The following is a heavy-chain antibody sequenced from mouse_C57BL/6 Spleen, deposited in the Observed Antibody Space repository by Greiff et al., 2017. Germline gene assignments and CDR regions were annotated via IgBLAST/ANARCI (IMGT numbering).Heavy chain of an antibody. V-gene: IGHV5-17*01. Sequence: DVKLVESGGGLVKPGGSLKLSCAASGFTFSDYGMHWVRQAPEKGLEWVAYISSGSSTIYYADTVKGRFTISRDNAKNTLFLQMTSLRSEDTAMYYCARSGTGPHFDYWGQGTTLTVSS. CDR3: ARSGTGPHFDY. D-gene: IGHD4-1*01. CDR2: ISSGSSTI. J-gene: IGHJ2*01. CDR1: GFTFSDYG.